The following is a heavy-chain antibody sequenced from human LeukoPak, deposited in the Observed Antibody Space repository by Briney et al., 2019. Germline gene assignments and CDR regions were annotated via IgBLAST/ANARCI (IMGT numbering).Heavy chain of an antibody. V-gene: IGHV3-23*01. CDR1: GFTVSSYA. CDR2: IGGSSGGT. Sequence: GGSLRLSCVASGFTVSSYAMNWVRQAPGKGLEWVSIIGGSSGGTYYADSVEGRFTISRDKSKNTLYLQMNSLRDEDTAVYYCAKGLGDSIGYYGRPIGYWGQGTQVTVSS. D-gene: IGHD3-22*01. J-gene: IGHJ4*02. CDR3: AKGLGDSIGYYGRPIGY.